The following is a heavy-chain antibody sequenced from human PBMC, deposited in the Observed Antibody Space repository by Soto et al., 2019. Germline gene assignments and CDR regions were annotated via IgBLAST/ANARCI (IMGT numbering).Heavy chain of an antibody. CDR1: GGSVNIVTYY. D-gene: IGHD2-21*01. J-gene: IGHJ4*02. CDR3: TRGGDPYKTGH. CDR2: IHYSGST. V-gene: IGHV4-61*01. Sequence: QVQLQESGPGLVKTSETLSLTCTVPGGSVNIVTYYWSWIRQPPGKGLEWIGFIHYSGSTNYNPSLKGRVTMSVDTSKNQFSLQFTSVTTADTAIYYCTRGGDPYKTGHWGQGTLVTVSS.